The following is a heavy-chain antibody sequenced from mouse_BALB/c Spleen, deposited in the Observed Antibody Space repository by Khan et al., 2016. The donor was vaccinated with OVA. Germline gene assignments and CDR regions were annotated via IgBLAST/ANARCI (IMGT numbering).Heavy chain of an antibody. Sequence: EVQLVESGGGLVQPGGSRKLSCAASGFTFSNFGMHWVRQAPEKGLDWVAFITIGTSTIYYADTVKGPFTFSRDNPTNTLFLQMTRLMSEDTTMYYWERDYGWVMDYWGQGTSVTVSS. CDR3: ERDYGWVMDY. V-gene: IGHV5-17*02. J-gene: IGHJ4*01. D-gene: IGHD1-1*01. CDR2: ITIGTSTI. CDR1: GFTFSNFG.